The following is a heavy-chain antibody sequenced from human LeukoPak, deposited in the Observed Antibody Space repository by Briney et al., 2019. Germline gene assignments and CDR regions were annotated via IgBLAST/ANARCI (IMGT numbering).Heavy chain of an antibody. CDR2: IKGKTDGGTT. CDR3: TTVYCSSTSCYGAFDY. CDR1: GFTFSNAW. V-gene: IGHV3-15*01. D-gene: IGHD2-2*01. Sequence: GSLRLSCAASGFTFSNAWMSWVRQAPGKGLEWVGRIKGKTDGGTTDYAAPVKGRFTISRDDSKNTLYLQMNSLKTEDTAVYYCTTVYCSSTSCYGAFDYWGQGTLVTVSS. J-gene: IGHJ4*02.